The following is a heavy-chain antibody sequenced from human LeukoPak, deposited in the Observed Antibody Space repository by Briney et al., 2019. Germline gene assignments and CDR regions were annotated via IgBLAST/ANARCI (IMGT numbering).Heavy chain of an antibody. Sequence: GGSLRLSCAASGFTFSSYGMHWVRQAPGKGLEWVAVIWYDGSNKYYADSVKGRFTISRDNSKNTLYLQMNSLRAEDTAVYYCARDLYIVPYDSSGCPGYWGQGTLVTVSS. CDR2: IWYDGSNK. CDR3: ARDLYIVPYDSSGCPGY. D-gene: IGHD3-22*01. J-gene: IGHJ4*02. CDR1: GFTFSSYG. V-gene: IGHV3-33*01.